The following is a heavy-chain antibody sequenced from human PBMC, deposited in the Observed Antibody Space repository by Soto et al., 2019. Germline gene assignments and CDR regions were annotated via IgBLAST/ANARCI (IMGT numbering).Heavy chain of an antibody. CDR3: ASAKRYGMDV. CDR1: VGSISSVGYY. J-gene: IGHJ6*02. V-gene: IGHV4-31*03. Sequence: QVQLQESGPGLVKPSQTLSLICTVSVGSISSVGYYWSWIRQHPGKGLEWIGYIYYSGSTYYNPSLKSRVTISVDTSKNQFSLKLSSVTAADTAVYYCASAKRYGMDVWGQGTTVTVSS. CDR2: IYYSGST.